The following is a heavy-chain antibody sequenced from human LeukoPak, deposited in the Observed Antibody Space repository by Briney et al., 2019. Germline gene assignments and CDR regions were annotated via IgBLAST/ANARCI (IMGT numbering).Heavy chain of an antibody. Sequence: SETLSLTCTVSGGSINSYYWSWIRQPAGKVLEWIGRIYTSGTTNYNPSLKSRVTLSVDTSKNHFSLQLRSVTAADTAVYYCASTTYDYDTSGHYFLDYWGQGSLVTVSS. V-gene: IGHV4-4*07. CDR3: ASTTYDYDTSGHYFLDY. D-gene: IGHD3-22*01. J-gene: IGHJ4*02. CDR2: IYTSGTT. CDR1: GGSINSYY.